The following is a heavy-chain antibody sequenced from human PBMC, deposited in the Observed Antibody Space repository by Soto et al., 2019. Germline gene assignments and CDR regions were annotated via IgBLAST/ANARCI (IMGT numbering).Heavy chain of an antibody. Sequence: GGSLRLSCAASGFTFSNAWMSWVRQAPGKGLEWVGRIKSKTDGGTTDYTAPVKGRFTISRDDSKNTLYLQMNSLKTEDTAVYYCATGLWFGELIYWGQGTLVTVSS. V-gene: IGHV3-15*01. CDR3: ATGLWFGELIY. D-gene: IGHD3-10*01. J-gene: IGHJ4*02. CDR1: GFTFSNAW. CDR2: IKSKTDGGTT.